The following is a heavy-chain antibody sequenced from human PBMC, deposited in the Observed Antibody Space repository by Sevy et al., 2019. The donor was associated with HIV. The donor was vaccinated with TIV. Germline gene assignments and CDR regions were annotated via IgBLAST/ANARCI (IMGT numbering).Heavy chain of an antibody. CDR1: GGTFSSYA. Sequence: ASVQVSCKASGGTFSSYAISWVRQAPGQGLEWMGRIIPIFGTANYAQKFQGRVTITADESTSTAYMELSSLRSEDTAVYYCARGGDIVATISTYYYYMDVWGKGTTVTVSS. CDR2: IIPIFGTA. CDR3: ARGGDIVATISTYYYYMDV. V-gene: IGHV1-69*13. D-gene: IGHD5-12*01. J-gene: IGHJ6*03.